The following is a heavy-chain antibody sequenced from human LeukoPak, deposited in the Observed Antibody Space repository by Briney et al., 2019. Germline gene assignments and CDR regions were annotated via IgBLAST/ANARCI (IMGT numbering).Heavy chain of an antibody. Sequence: GGFLRLSCAASGFTFSSYAMSWVRQASGKGLEWVGRIRSKANSYATAYAASVKGRFTISRDDSKNTAYLQMNSLKTEDTAVYYCTGVATSGYWGQGTLVTVSS. CDR1: GFTFSSYA. CDR2: IRSKANSYAT. J-gene: IGHJ4*02. V-gene: IGHV3-73*01. CDR3: TGVATSGY. D-gene: IGHD5-12*01.